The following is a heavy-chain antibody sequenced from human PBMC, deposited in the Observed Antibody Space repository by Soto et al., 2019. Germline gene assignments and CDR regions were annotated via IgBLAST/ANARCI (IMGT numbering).Heavy chain of an antibody. J-gene: IGHJ6*02. V-gene: IGHV4-4*02. Sequence: QEQPQESGPGLVKPSETLSLTCTVSGAPITTTKWWAWVRLPPGKALEWIGELSREGNRNSNPSLEGRFIMSLDQSKTHFSLKLTSVTAADPAIYYCATQTISHTWGVWGRGTSVTVSS. CDR1: GAPITTTKW. D-gene: IGHD3-16*01. CDR3: ATQTISHTWGV. CDR2: LSREGNR.